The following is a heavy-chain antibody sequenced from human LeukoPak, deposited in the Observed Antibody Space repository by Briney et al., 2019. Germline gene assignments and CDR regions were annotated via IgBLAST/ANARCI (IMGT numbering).Heavy chain of an antibody. J-gene: IGHJ3*02. V-gene: IGHV3-15*01. CDR1: GFTFSNAW. Sequence: GGSLRLSCAASGFTFSNAWMSWVRQAPGNGLEWVGRIKSKTDGGTTDYAAPVKGRFTISRDDSKNTLYLQMNSLKTEDTAVYYCTTAYYDSSGYADGAFDIWGQGTMVTVSS. CDR3: TTAYYDSSGYADGAFDI. CDR2: IKSKTDGGTT. D-gene: IGHD3-22*01.